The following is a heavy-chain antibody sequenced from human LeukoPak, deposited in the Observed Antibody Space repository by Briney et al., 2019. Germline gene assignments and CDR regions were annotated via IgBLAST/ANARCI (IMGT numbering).Heavy chain of an antibody. Sequence: PGGSLRLSCAASGFTFSSYAMHWVRQAPGKGLKWVAVISYDGSNKYYADSVKGRFTISRDSSKNTLYLQMNSLRAEDTAVYYCARDLKTSVITLGDYWGQGTLVTVSS. V-gene: IGHV3-30-3*01. CDR1: GFTFSSYA. J-gene: IGHJ4*02. CDR2: ISYDGSNK. D-gene: IGHD4-17*01. CDR3: ARDLKTSVITLGDY.